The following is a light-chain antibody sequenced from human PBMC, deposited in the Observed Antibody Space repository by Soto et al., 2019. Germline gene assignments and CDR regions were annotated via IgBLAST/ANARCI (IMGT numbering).Light chain of an antibody. CDR1: SRNVGEYNY. CDR2: EVT. Sequence: QSVLTQPPSASGSPGQSVTISCTGTSRNVGEYNYVSWYQQHLAKAPKLVIYEVTKRPSGVPDRFSGSKSGNTASLTVSGLQAEDEADYYCASYAGSSTLVFGGGTKLAVL. J-gene: IGLJ2*01. V-gene: IGLV2-8*01. CDR3: ASYAGSSTLV.